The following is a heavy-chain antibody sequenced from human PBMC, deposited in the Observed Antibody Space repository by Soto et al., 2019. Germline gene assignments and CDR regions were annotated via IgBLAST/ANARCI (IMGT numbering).Heavy chain of an antibody. Sequence: QVHLVQSGAEVRKPGASVKVSCKASGYTFSSYAMHLVRQAPGQRLEWMGWINAGYGNTKSSQKFQDRVTISRDTSASTAYMELTSLRSEDTAVYYCARDTGDGTFDFCGQGTLVTVSS. D-gene: IGHD7-27*01. J-gene: IGHJ4*02. CDR2: INAGYGNT. CDR3: ARDTGDGTFDF. CDR1: GYTFSSYA. V-gene: IGHV1-3*01.